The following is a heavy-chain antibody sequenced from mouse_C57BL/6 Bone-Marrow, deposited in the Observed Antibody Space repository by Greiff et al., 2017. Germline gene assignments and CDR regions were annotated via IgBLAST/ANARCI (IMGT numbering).Heavy chain of an antibody. CDR3: ASGGWLLPFAY. Sequence: VQLQESGAELVRPGTSVKMSCTASGYTFTNYWIGWAKQRPGHGLEWIGDIYPGGGYTNYNEKFKGKATLTADKSSSTAYMQLSSLTSEESAIYYCASGGWLLPFAYWGQGTLVTVSA. J-gene: IGHJ3*01. CDR1: GYTFTNYW. V-gene: IGHV1-63*01. CDR2: IYPGGGYT. D-gene: IGHD2-3*01.